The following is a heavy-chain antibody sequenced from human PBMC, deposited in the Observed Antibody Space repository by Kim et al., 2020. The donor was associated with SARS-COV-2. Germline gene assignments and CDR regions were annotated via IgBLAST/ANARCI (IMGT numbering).Heavy chain of an antibody. CDR3: ARVHSRTYYYGMDV. V-gene: IGHV4-59*11. D-gene: IGHD4-4*01. J-gene: IGHJ6*02. CDR1: NGSIDNHY. CDR2: IFFSGSS. Sequence: SETLSLTCTVSNGSIDNHYWGWIRQPPRKGLEWLGYIFFSGSSYYNPSLKNRVTISVDTSNNQFSLKLISVTAADSAMYYCARVHSRTYYYGMDVWGRGT.